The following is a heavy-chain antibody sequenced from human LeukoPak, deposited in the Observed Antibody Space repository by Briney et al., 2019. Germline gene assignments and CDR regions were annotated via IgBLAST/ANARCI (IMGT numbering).Heavy chain of an antibody. D-gene: IGHD2-8*01. Sequence: GGSLRLSCAASGFTFSSYWMSWVRQAPGKALERVANIKQDGSEKYYVDSVKGRFTISRDNAKNSLYLQMNSLRAEDTAVYYCARALISHYYYYMDVWGKGTTVTVSS. CDR3: ARALISHYYYYMDV. V-gene: IGHV3-7*01. CDR1: GFTFSSYW. CDR2: IKQDGSEK. J-gene: IGHJ6*03.